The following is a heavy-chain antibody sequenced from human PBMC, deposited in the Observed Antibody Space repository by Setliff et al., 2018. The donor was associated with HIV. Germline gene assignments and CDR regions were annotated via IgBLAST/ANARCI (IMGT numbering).Heavy chain of an antibody. CDR1: GDTFNNYG. D-gene: IGHD6-19*01. J-gene: IGHJ6*03. CDR3: ARGLAVAGKSYYSYYYMDV. Sequence: GASVKVSCKVSGDTFNNYGLNWVRQAPGQGLEWMGWMNPNSGNAGYAQKFQGRVTMTRNTSISTAYMELSSLRSEDTAVYYCARGLAVAGKSYYSYYYMDVWGKGTTVTVSS. CDR2: MNPNSGNA. V-gene: IGHV1-8*02.